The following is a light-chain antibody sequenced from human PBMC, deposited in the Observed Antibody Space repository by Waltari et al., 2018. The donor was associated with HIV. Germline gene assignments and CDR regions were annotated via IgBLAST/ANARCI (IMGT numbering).Light chain of an antibody. CDR1: SSNIGARSRFD. V-gene: IGLV1-40*01. CDR3: QSYDTSLSGSV. Sequence: QSVLTQPPSVSGAPGQRVTIHCIGSSSNIGARSRFDAHWYQQLPDTAPKLLIYDNNNRPSGVPVRFSGSKSGASASLAITGLQAEDEADYYCQSYDTSLSGSVFGGGTKLTVL. CDR2: DNN. J-gene: IGLJ3*02.